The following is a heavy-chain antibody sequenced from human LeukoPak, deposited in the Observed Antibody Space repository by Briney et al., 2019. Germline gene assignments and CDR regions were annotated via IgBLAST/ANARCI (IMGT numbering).Heavy chain of an antibody. J-gene: IGHJ4*02. Sequence: ASVKVSCKASGYTFTDYYMHWVRQAPGQGLEWMGWINHNRGGTNYTQKFQGRVTMTRDTSISTAYMELSRLRSDDTAVYYCASYYYDCSSYCKSSFDYWGQGTLVTVSS. D-gene: IGHD3-22*01. CDR1: GYTFTDYY. V-gene: IGHV1-2*02. CDR3: ASYYYDCSSYCKSSFDY. CDR2: INHNRGGT.